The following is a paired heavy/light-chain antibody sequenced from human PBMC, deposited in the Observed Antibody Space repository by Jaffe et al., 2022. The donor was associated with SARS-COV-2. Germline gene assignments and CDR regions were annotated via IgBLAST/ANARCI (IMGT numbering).Light chain of an antibody. CDR2: LGS. Sequence: DIVLTQSPLSLPVTPGEPASISCRSSQSLLHSNGYNYLDWYLQRPGQSPQLLIYLGSNRASGVPDRFSGSGSGTDFTLNISRVEAEDVGVYYCMQSLQPPWTFGLGAKVEIK. CDR3: MQSLQPPWT. CDR1: QSLLHSNGYNY. J-gene: IGKJ1*01. V-gene: IGKV2-28*01.
Heavy chain of an antibody. CDR3: ARSAYYDILSGYYNPHCHFDH. CDR1: GGSVNGVNW. V-gene: IGHV4-4*02. Sequence: QVRLQESGPGLVKPSGTLSLSCAVSGGSVNGVNWWSWVRQSPGKGLEWIGEIYHSGVTNYNPSLKSRVTISIDKSKNKFSLKLRSVTAADTAIYYCARSAYYDILSGYYNPHCHFDHWGLGTPVTVSS. CDR2: IYHSGVT. D-gene: IGHD3-9*01. J-gene: IGHJ4*02.